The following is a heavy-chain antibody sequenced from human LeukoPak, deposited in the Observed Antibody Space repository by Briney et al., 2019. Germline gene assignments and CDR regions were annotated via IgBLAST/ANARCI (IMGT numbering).Heavy chain of an antibody. J-gene: IGHJ3*02. V-gene: IGHV3-23*01. CDR3: AKVRWELRTLGAFDI. CDR2: ISGSGGST. Sequence: GGSLRLSCAASGFTFSSYAMSWVRQAPGKGLEWVSAISGSGGSTYYADSRKGRFTISRDNSKNTLYLQMNSLRAEDTAVYYCAKVRWELRTLGAFDIWGQGTMVTVSS. D-gene: IGHD1-26*01. CDR1: GFTFSSYA.